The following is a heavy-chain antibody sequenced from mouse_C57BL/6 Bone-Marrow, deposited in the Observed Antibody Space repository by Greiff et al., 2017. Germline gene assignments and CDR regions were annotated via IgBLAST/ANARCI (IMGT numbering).Heavy chain of an antibody. CDR2: ISPSNGGT. V-gene: IGHV1-26*01. D-gene: IGHD2-3*01. Sequence: EVQLQQSGPELVKPGASVKISCKASGYTFTDYYMNWVKQSPGKSLEWIGYISPSNGGTSYNQKLKGKVTLTVDKSSSTVYMELRSLTSEDSAVYYCARWDDGYYRYAMDYWGQGTSVTVSS. CDR1: GYTFTDYY. CDR3: ARWDDGYYRYAMDY. J-gene: IGHJ4*01.